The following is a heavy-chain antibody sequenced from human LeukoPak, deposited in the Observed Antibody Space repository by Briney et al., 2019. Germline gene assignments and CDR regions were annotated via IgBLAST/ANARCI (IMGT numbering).Heavy chain of an antibody. CDR1: GFTFSSHW. CDR3: ARDPGGSNWGAFDV. CDR2: IKPDGSDT. Sequence: PGGSLRLSCAASGFTFSSHWMTWVRQAPGKGREWMAKIKPDGSDTYYVNSVKGRLSISRDNSKNSLYLQMNSLRAEDTAVYYCARDPGGSNWGAFDVWGQGTMVTVSS. V-gene: IGHV3-7*01. J-gene: IGHJ3*01. D-gene: IGHD3-16*01.